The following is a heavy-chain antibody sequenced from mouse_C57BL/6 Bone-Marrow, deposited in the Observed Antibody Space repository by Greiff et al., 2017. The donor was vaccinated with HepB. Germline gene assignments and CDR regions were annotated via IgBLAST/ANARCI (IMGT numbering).Heavy chain of an antibody. V-gene: IGHV14-4*01. CDR3: TITTVVAPYAMDY. D-gene: IGHD1-1*01. Sequence: VQLQQSGAELVRPGASVKLSCTASGFNIKDDYMHWVKQRPEQGLEWIGWIDPENGDTEYASKFQGKATITADTSSNTAYLQLSSLTSEDTAVYYCTITTVVAPYAMDYWGQGTSVTVSS. J-gene: IGHJ4*01. CDR1: GFNIKDDY. CDR2: IDPENGDT.